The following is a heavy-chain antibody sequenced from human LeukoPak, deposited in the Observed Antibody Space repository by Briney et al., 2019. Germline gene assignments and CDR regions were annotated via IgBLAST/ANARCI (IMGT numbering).Heavy chain of an antibody. CDR2: ISSDGSST. Sequence: GGSLRLSCAASGFTFSNYWMHWVRHAPGKGLVWVSRISSDGSSTCYADSVKGRFTISRDNAKNTLYLQMNSLRAEDTAVYYCARTAYSDYSLGFWGQGTLVTVSS. CDR1: GFTFSNYW. D-gene: IGHD5-12*01. J-gene: IGHJ4*02. V-gene: IGHV3-74*01. CDR3: ARTAYSDYSLGF.